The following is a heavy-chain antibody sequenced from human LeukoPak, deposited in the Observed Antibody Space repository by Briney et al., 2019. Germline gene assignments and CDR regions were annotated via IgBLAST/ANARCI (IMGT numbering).Heavy chain of an antibody. D-gene: IGHD3-22*01. V-gene: IGHV3-30*18. CDR2: ISYDGSNK. Sequence: PGRSLRLSCAASGFTFSSYGMHWVRQAPGKGLEWVALISYDGSNKYYAASVKGRFTISRDNSKNTLYLQMHSLRAEDTAVYSCAKSLMIVVLNSFDYWGQGTLVTVSS. CDR1: GFTFSSYG. CDR3: AKSLMIVVLNSFDY. J-gene: IGHJ4*02.